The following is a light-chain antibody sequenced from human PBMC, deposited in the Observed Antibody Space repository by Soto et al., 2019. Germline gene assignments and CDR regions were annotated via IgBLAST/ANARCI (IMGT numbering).Light chain of an antibody. V-gene: IGKV1-5*01. Sequence: DIQISQSPSTLSASVEHRVTISGRASHSIRSWLAWYQQNPGKAPKLLIYDASSLQSGVPSRFSGSGSGTEFTLAISSLQPDDFATYYCQQYNNYPWTFGQGTKVDIK. CDR1: HSIRSW. CDR3: QQYNNYPWT. J-gene: IGKJ1*01. CDR2: DAS.